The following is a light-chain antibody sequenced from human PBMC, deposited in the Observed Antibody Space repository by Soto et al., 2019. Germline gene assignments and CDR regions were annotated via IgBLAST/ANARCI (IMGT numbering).Light chain of an antibody. CDR1: SSNIGTGYN. J-gene: IGLJ2*01. CDR2: DYT. Sequence: QSVLTQPPSVSGAPGQRVTISCTGTSSNIGTGYNVHWYQQLPGTAPKLHINDYTKRPSGVPDRFSGSKSGATASLAITGLQAEDEADYYCQSYDSSLSGSVFGGGTKLTVL. CDR3: QSYDSSLSGSV. V-gene: IGLV1-40*01.